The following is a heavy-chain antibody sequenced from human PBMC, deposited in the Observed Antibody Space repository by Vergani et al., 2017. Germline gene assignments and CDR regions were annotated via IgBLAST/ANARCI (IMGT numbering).Heavy chain of an antibody. CDR2: ISYDGSNK. V-gene: IGHV3-30-3*01. Sequence: QVQLVESGGGVVQPGRSLRLSCAASGFTFSSYAMHWVRQAPGKGLEWVAVISYDGSNKYYADSVKGRFTISRDNSKNTLYLQMNSLRAEDTAVYYGAREVVGLRYFDWLLGPFDYWGQGTLVTVSS. CDR1: GFTFSSYA. J-gene: IGHJ4*02. D-gene: IGHD3-9*01. CDR3: AREVVGLRYFDWLLGPFDY.